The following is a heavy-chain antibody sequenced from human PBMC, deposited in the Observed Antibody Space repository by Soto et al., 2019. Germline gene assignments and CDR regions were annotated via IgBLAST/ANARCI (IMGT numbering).Heavy chain of an antibody. CDR2: ISYDGSNK. V-gene: IGHV3-30*18. Sequence: HPGGSLRLSCAASGFTFSSYGMHWVRQAPGKGLEWVAVISYDGSNKYYADSVKGRFTISRDNSKNTLYLQMNSLRAEDTAVYYCAKDKSLSSSWRVSSDYWGQETLVTVS. CDR1: GFTFSSYG. CDR3: AKDKSLSSSWRVSSDY. J-gene: IGHJ4*02. D-gene: IGHD6-13*01.